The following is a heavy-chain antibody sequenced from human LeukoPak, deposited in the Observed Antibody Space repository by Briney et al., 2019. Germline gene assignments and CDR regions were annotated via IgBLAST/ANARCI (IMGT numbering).Heavy chain of an antibody. CDR1: GGSISSSSYY. CDR2: IYYSGST. D-gene: IGHD3-22*01. CDR3: ARGGLLLQYYFDY. V-gene: IGHV4-39*07. Sequence: PSETLSLTCTVSGGSISSSSYYWGWIRQPPGKGLEWIGSIYYSGSTNYNPSLKSRVTISVDTSKNQFSLKLSSVTAADTAVYYCARGGLLLQYYFDYWGQGTLVTVSS. J-gene: IGHJ4*02.